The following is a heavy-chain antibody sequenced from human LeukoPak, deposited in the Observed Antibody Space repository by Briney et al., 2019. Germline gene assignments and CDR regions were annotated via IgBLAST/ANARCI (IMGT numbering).Heavy chain of an antibody. J-gene: IGHJ4*02. V-gene: IGHV3-9*01. D-gene: IGHD3-10*01. Sequence: PGRSLRLSCAASGFTIDDYAMHWVRQAPGKGLEWVSRISWNSGNTGFAASVKGRFTISRDNAENSLYLQMTSLRAEDTALYYCAKDMNSYGSGSSYNPWGPFDSWGQGTLVTVSS. CDR1: GFTIDDYA. CDR3: AKDMNSYGSGSSYNPWGPFDS. CDR2: ISWNSGNT.